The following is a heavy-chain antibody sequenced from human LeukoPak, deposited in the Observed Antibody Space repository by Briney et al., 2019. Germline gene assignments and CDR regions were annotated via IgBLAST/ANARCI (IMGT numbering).Heavy chain of an antibody. CDR3: AKDPQAAAVAGPDY. V-gene: IGHV3-30*18. J-gene: IGHJ4*02. CDR2: ISYDGSNK. Sequence: PGGSLRLSCAASGFTFRNYYMHWVRQAPGKGLEWVAVISYDGSNKYYADSVKGRFTISRDNSKNTLYLQMNSLRAEDTAVYYCAKDPQAAAVAGPDYWGQGTLVTVSS. D-gene: IGHD6-19*01. CDR1: GFTFRNYY.